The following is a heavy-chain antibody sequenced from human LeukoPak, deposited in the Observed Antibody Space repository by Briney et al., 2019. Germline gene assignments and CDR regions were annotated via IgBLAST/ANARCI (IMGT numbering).Heavy chain of an antibody. Sequence: GGSLKLSCAASGFTFSSYWMGWGRQAPGKGLEWVANIKQDGSERYYVDSVKGRFTISRDNAKNSLYLQMNSLRAVDTAVYYCARGPSGGNGFSYWGLGTLVTVSS. CDR1: GFTFSSYW. J-gene: IGHJ4*02. CDR2: IKQDGSER. D-gene: IGHD2-15*01. V-gene: IGHV3-7*04. CDR3: ARGPSGGNGFSY.